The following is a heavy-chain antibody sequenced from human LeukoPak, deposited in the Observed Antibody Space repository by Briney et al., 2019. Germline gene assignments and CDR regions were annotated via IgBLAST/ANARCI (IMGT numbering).Heavy chain of an antibody. CDR2: IYYSGST. CDR3: ARLGEPNDFYCSGGSCVFDY. CDR1: GGSISSYY. V-gene: IGHV4-59*01. J-gene: IGHJ4*02. Sequence: PSETLSLTCTVSGGSISSYYWSWIRQPPGKGLEWIGYIYYSGSTNYNPSLKSRVTISVDTSKNQFSLKLSSVTAADTAVYYCARLGEPNDFYCSGGSCVFDYWGQGTLVTVSS. D-gene: IGHD2-15*01.